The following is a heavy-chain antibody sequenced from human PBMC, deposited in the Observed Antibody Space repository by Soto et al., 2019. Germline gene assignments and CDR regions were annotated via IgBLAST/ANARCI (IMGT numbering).Heavy chain of an antibody. CDR2: ISSTTNYI. Sequence: EVQLVESGGGLVKPGGSLRLSCAASGFTFTRYSMNWVRQAPGKGLEWVSSISSTTNYIYYADSMKGRFTVSRDNAKNSVYLEMNSLSAEDTAVYYCARESEDLTSNFDYWGQGTTVIVSS. CDR1: GFTFTRYS. J-gene: IGHJ4*03. V-gene: IGHV3-21*01. CDR3: ARESEDLTSNFDY.